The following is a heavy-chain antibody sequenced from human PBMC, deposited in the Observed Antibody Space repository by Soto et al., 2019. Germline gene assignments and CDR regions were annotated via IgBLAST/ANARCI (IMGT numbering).Heavy chain of an antibody. V-gene: IGHV1-69*13. J-gene: IGHJ6*02. CDR1: GGTFSSYA. CDR3: ARECFSSSSRSHCRMDV. CDR2: IIPIFGTA. Sequence: ASVKGSCKASGGTFSSYAISWVRQAPGQGLEWMGGIIPIFGTANYAQKFQGRVTITADESTSTAYMELSSLRSEDTAVYYCARECFSSSSRSHCRMDVCGQRTTVIVS. D-gene: IGHD6-6*01.